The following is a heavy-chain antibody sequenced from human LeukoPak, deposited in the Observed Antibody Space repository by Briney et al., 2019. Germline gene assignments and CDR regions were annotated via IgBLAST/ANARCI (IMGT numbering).Heavy chain of an antibody. J-gene: IGHJ4*02. CDR1: GGSISSSSYY. V-gene: IGHV4-39*07. Sequence: SETLSLTCTVSGGSISSSSYYWGWIRQPPGKGLEWIGSICYSGSTYYNPSLKSRVTISVDTSKNQFSLKLSSVTAADTAVYYCARGDGYSRFDYWGQGTLVTVSS. CDR2: ICYSGST. D-gene: IGHD5-24*01. CDR3: ARGDGYSRFDY.